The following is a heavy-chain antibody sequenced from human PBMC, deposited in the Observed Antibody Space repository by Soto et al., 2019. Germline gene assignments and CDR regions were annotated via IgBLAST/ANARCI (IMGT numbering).Heavy chain of an antibody. Sequence: QVQLQQWGAGLLKPSETLSLTCAVYGGSFSGYYWSWIRQPPGKGLEWIGEINHSGSTNYNPSLKSRVTISVDTSKNQFSLKLSSVTAADTAVYYCARGLIVVVPAAQTRTHFDYWGQGTLVTVSS. CDR1: GGSFSGYY. D-gene: IGHD2-2*01. CDR2: INHSGST. V-gene: IGHV4-34*01. J-gene: IGHJ4*02. CDR3: ARGLIVVVPAAQTRTHFDY.